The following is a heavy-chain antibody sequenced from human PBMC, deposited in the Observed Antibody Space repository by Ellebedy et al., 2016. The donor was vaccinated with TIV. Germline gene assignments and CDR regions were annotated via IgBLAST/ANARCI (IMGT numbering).Heavy chain of an antibody. J-gene: IGHJ4*02. V-gene: IGHV4-59*08. CDR2: IYHNGNT. CDR1: GGSISSYY. CDR3: ARQYNYGTSGYYVDY. Sequence: MPSETLSLTCTVSGGSISSYYWTWIRQPPGKGLEWIGYIYHNGNTNYNPSIQSRVTISVDTSKNQFSLKLNSVTAADTAVYYCARQYNYGTSGYYVDYWGQGTLLTVSS. D-gene: IGHD3-22*01.